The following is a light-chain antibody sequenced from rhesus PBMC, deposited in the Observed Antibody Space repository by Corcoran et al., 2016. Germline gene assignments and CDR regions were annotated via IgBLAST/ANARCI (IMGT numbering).Light chain of an antibody. V-gene: IGKV1-22*01. Sequence: DIQMTQSPSSLSASVGDTVTITCRASQSISSWLAWYQQKPGKAPNLLIYKASSLASGVPSRFSGSGAGTDCTLTISSLQSEDFATYHCQHYLSRPLTFGGGTKVELK. CDR2: KAS. J-gene: IGKJ4*01. CDR1: QSISSW. CDR3: QHYLSRPLT.